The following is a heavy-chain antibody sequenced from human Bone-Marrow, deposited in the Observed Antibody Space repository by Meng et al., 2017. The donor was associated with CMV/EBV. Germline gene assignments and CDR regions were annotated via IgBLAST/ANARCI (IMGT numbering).Heavy chain of an antibody. CDR1: GGSFSGYS. D-gene: IGHD3-3*01. J-gene: IGHJ5*02. CDR2: INHSGST. V-gene: IGHV4-34*01. CDR3: ARSKRITIFGVVIMGRGAFDP. Sequence: ETLFLTCAVYGGSFSGYSWSWIRQPPGKGLEWIGEINHSGSTNYNPSLKSRVTISVDTSKNQFSLKLSSVTAADTAVYYCARSKRITIFGVVIMGRGAFDPWGQGTLVTVSS.